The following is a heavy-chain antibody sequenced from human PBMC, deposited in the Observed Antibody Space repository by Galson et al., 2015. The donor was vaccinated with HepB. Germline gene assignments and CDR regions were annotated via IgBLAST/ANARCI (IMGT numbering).Heavy chain of an antibody. CDR2: ISYDGSNQ. J-gene: IGHJ3*01. CDR3: ARDPGYSAR. Sequence: SLRLSCAASGFSFSSYAMHWVRQAPGKGLEWVALISYDGSNQYLADSVKGRFTISRDNSKSTLYLQMNTLRAEDTAVYYCARDPGYSARWGQGTMVTVSS. D-gene: IGHD5-12*01. V-gene: IGHV3-30*04. CDR1: GFSFSSYA.